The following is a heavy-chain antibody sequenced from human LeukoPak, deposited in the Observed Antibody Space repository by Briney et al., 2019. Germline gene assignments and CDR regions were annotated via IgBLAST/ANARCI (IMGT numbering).Heavy chain of an antibody. CDR2: IYYTGST. D-gene: IGHD6-19*01. Sequence: PSETLSLTCTVSGGSVTSGSYCWSWIRQPPGKGLEWIGYIYYTGSTNYNPSLKSRVTISVDTSKNQFSLKLSSVTAADTAVYYCARAATQWLIPVWFDPWGQGTLVTVSS. V-gene: IGHV4-61*01. J-gene: IGHJ5*02. CDR1: GGSVTSGSYC. CDR3: ARAATQWLIPVWFDP.